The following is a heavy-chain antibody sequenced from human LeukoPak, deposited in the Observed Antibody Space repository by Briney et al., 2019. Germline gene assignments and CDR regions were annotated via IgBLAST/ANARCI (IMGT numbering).Heavy chain of an antibody. CDR2: ISGSGGST. Sequence: GGSLRLSCAASGFTFSSYAMSWVRQAPGKGLEWVSAISGSGGSTYYADSVKGRFTISRDNSKNTLSLQMNSLRAEDTAVYYCAKDRVYYYDSSGYYRPLGGFDYWGQGTLVTVSS. CDR3: AKDRVYYYDSSGYYRPLGGFDY. V-gene: IGHV3-23*01. CDR1: GFTFSSYA. D-gene: IGHD3-22*01. J-gene: IGHJ4*02.